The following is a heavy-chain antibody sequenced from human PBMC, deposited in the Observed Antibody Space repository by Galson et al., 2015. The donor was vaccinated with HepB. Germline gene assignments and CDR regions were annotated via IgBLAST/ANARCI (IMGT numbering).Heavy chain of an antibody. CDR2: IYHSGST. Sequence: ETLSLTCAVSGGSISSSNWWSWVRQPPGKGLEWIGEIYHSGSTNYNPSLKSRVTISVDKSKNQFSLKLSSVTAADTAVYYCARVPRSGWLGWFDPWGQGTLVTVSS. CDR3: ARVPRSGWLGWFDP. D-gene: IGHD6-19*01. J-gene: IGHJ5*02. V-gene: IGHV4-4*02. CDR1: GGSISSSNW.